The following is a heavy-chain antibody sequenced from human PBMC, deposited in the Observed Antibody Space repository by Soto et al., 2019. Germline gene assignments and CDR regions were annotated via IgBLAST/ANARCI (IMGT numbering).Heavy chain of an antibody. V-gene: IGHV5-10-1*01. CDR3: ARLGDIVVVQHDPQGYYYGMDV. D-gene: IGHD2-2*01. J-gene: IGHJ6*02. CDR1: GYSFTSYW. Sequence: GESLKISCKGSGYSFTSYWISWVRQMPGKGLEWMGRIDPSDSYTNYSPSFQGHVTISADKSISTAYLQWSSLKASDTAMYYCARLGDIVVVQHDPQGYYYGMDVWGQGTTVTVSS. CDR2: IDPSDSYT.